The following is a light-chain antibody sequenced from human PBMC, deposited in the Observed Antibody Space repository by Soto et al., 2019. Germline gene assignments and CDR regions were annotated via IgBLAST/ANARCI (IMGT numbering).Light chain of an antibody. Sequence: QPVLTQPPSASGTPGQRVTISCSGSSSNIGSNTVNWYQQLLGTAPKLLIYSNNQRPSGVPDRFSGSKSGTSASLAISGLQSEDEADYYCAAWDGSLNGYVFGTGTKLTVL. CDR1: SSNIGSNT. CDR3: AAWDGSLNGYV. CDR2: SNN. J-gene: IGLJ1*01. V-gene: IGLV1-44*01.